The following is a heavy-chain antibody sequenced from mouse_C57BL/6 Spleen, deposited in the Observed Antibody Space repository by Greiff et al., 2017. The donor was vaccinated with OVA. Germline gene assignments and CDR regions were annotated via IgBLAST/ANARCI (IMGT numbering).Heavy chain of an antibody. CDR1: GYSITSGYY. CDR2: ISYDGSN. CDR3: ARGEDYDEFDY. V-gene: IGHV3-6*01. J-gene: IGHJ2*01. Sequence: EVQLQESGPGLVKPSQSLSLTCSVTGYSITSGYYWNWIRQFPGNKLEWMGYISYDGSNNYNPSLKNRIAITRDTSKNQFFLKLNSVTTEDTATYYCARGEDYDEFDYWGQGTTLTVSS. D-gene: IGHD2-4*01.